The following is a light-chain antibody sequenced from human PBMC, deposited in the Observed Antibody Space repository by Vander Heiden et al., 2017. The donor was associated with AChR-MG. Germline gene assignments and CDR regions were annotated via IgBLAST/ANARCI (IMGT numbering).Light chain of an antibody. Sequence: QSALTQPASVSGSPGQSITISCTGTSSDVGNYNLVSWYRHHPDKAPKLMIFEGVKRPSGVSNRFSGSKSGNTASLTISGLQAEDEADYYCCSYAGSNTWVFGRGTKLTVL. CDR1: SSDVGNYNL. CDR2: EGV. V-gene: IGLV2-23*01. CDR3: CSYAGSNTWV. J-gene: IGLJ3*02.